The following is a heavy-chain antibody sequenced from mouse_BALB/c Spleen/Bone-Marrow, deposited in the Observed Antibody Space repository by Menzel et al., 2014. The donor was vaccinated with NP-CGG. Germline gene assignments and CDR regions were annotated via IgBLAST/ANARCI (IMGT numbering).Heavy chain of an antibody. Sequence: QVQLQQSGAELMKPGASVKISCKATGYTFSNYWIDWVKQRPGHGLEWIGEILPGSGTANYNEKFEGKATFTADTSSNTAYMQLSSLTSEDSALYYCARASVVPYYFDFWGQGTTLTVSS. D-gene: IGHD1-1*01. CDR2: ILPGSGTA. CDR1: GYTFSNYW. CDR3: ARASVVPYYFDF. V-gene: IGHV1-9*01. J-gene: IGHJ2*01.